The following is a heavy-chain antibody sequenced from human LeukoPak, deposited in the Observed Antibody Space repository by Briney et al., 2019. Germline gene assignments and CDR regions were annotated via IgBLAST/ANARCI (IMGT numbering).Heavy chain of an antibody. CDR1: GFTFGSYA. CDR3: ATLGSHFDY. Sequence: QPGRSLRLSCAASGFTFGSYAMHWVRQAPGKGLEWVAVISYDGSNKYYADSVKGRFTISRDNSKNTLYLQMNSLRAEDTAVYYCATLGSHFDYWGQGTLVTVSS. CDR2: ISYDGSNK. V-gene: IGHV3-30*04. J-gene: IGHJ4*02. D-gene: IGHD3-10*01.